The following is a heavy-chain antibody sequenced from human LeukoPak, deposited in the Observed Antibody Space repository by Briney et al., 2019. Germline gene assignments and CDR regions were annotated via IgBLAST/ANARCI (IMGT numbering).Heavy chain of an antibody. CDR1: GDSISNSSYY. V-gene: IGHV4-39*07. D-gene: IGHD3-22*01. Sequence: PSETLSLTCTVSGDSISNSSYYWGWIRQPPGKGLEWIGNIYYSGSTNYNLSLKSRVTISVDTSKNQFSLKLSSVTAADTAVYFCARGPYSYDSSGAFDIWGQGTMVTVSS. J-gene: IGHJ3*02. CDR3: ARGPYSYDSSGAFDI. CDR2: IYYSGST.